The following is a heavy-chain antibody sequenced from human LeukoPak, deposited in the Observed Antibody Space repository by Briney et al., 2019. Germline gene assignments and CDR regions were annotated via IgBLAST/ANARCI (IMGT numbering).Heavy chain of an antibody. Sequence: GGSLRLSCAASGFTFSSYSMNWVRQTPGKGLEWVSFISSSSSYIYYADSMKGRFTISRDNAKNSLYLQMNSLKAEDTAVYYCARGEWSSSPFDYWGQGTLVTVSS. CDR3: ARGEWSSSPFDY. J-gene: IGHJ4*02. D-gene: IGHD6-6*01. CDR1: GFTFSSYS. CDR2: ISSSSSYI. V-gene: IGHV3-21*01.